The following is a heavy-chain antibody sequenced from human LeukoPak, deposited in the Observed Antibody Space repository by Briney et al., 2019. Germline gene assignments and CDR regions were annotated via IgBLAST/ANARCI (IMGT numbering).Heavy chain of an antibody. V-gene: IGHV3-33*01. J-gene: IGHJ4*02. CDR1: GFTFSTYG. D-gene: IGHD6-13*01. CDR3: VRDAGFQTGYSSSWADY. Sequence: PGRSLRLSCAASGFTFSTYGMHWVRQAPGKGLEWAAVIWYDGSNKYYADSVKGRFTISRDNSKNTLYLQMNSLRAEDTAVYYCVRDAGFQTGYSSSWADYWGQRTLVTASS. CDR2: IWYDGSNK.